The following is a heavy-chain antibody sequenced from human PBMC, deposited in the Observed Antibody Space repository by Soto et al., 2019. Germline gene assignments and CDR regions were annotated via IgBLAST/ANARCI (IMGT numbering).Heavy chain of an antibody. V-gene: IGHV3-33*01. CDR2: IWYDGSNK. CDR3: ARDNFFPSYYDILTGWPPDY. CDR1: GFTFSSYG. J-gene: IGHJ4*02. Sequence: LRLSCAASGFTFSSYGMHWVRQAPGKGLEWVAVIWYDGSNKYYADSVKGRFTISRDNSKNTLYLQMNSLRAEDTAVYYCARDNFFPSYYDILTGWPPDYWGQGTLVTVFS. D-gene: IGHD3-9*01.